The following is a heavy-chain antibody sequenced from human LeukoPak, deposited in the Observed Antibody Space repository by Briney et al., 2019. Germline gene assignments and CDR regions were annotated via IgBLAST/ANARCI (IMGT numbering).Heavy chain of an antibody. CDR3: ARGPLLWFGELSTRRRDFDY. J-gene: IGHJ4*02. CDR1: GGSISSYY. CDR2: IYYSGST. D-gene: IGHD3-10*01. Sequence: SETLSLTCTVSGGSISSYYWSWIRQPPGKGLEWIGYIYYSGSTNYNPSLKSRVTISVDTSKNQFSLKLSSVTAADTAVYYCARGPLLWFGELSTRRRDFDYWGQGTLVTVSS. V-gene: IGHV4-59*12.